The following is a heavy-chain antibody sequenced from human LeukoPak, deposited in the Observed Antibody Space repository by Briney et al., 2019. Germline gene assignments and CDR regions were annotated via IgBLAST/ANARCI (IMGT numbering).Heavy chain of an antibody. D-gene: IGHD6-13*01. CDR3: ASSSSSWYWGWFDP. CDR1: GGSINNHY. J-gene: IGHJ5*02. CDR2: IYYSGST. V-gene: IGHV4-59*08. Sequence: PSETLSLTCIVSGGSINNHYWSWIRQPPGKGLEWIGCIYYSGSTNYNPSLKSRVTISVDTSKNQFSLKLSSVTAADTAVYYCASSSSSWYWGWFDPWGQGTLVTVSS.